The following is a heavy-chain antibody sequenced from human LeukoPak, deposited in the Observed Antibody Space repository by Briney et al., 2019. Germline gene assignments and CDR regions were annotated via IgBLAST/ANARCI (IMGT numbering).Heavy chain of an antibody. CDR1: GFTFSSYS. CDR3: ARDMSGIIEIAVIDY. Sequence: RSGGSLRLSCAASGFTFSSYSMNWVRQAPGKGLEWVSYISSSSSTIYYADSVKGRFTISRDNAKNSLYLQMNSLRDEDTAVYYCARDMSGIIEIAVIDYWGQGTLVTVSS. CDR2: ISSSSSTI. D-gene: IGHD6-19*01. V-gene: IGHV3-48*02. J-gene: IGHJ4*02.